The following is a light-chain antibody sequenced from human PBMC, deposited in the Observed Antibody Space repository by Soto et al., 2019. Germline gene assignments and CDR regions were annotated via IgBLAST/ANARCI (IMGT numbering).Light chain of an antibody. V-gene: IGKV1-33*01. CDR3: QQYDTFHT. CDR2: DAS. J-gene: IGKJ2*01. Sequence: DIQMTQSPPSLSASLGDRVTITCRASQDIADNLNWYQQKPGKAPNLLIYDASNLDTGVPSRFSRSRSRTVFTLTISSLQPEDIATYYCQQYDTFHTFGQGTKVEIK. CDR1: QDIADN.